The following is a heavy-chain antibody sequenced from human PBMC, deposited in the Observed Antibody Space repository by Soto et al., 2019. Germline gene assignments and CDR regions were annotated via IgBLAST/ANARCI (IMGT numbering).Heavy chain of an antibody. V-gene: IGHV5-51*01. D-gene: IGHD3-22*01. CDR1: GYTFTSYW. Sequence: PVESLKISCNASGYTFTSYWIGWVRQMPGKGLEWMGIIYPSNSETRFSPSFQGQVTLSADKSIFTAYLQWSSLKASDTAMYYCARQGYHYDTYSFGYWGQGTLVTVSS. CDR2: IYPSNSET. CDR3: ARQGYHYDTYSFGY. J-gene: IGHJ4*02.